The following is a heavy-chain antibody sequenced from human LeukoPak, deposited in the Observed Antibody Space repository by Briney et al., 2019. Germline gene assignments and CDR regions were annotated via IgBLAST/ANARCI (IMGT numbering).Heavy chain of an antibody. J-gene: IGHJ4*02. Sequence: ASVKVSCKASGYTFTSYDINWVRQATGQGLEWMGRIIPIFGTANYAQKFQGRVTITTDESTSTAYMELSSLRSEDTAVYYCARHLSDFWSGFGFWGQGTLVTVSS. D-gene: IGHD3-3*01. CDR2: IIPIFGTA. CDR1: GYTFTSYD. CDR3: ARHLSDFWSGFGF. V-gene: IGHV1-69*05.